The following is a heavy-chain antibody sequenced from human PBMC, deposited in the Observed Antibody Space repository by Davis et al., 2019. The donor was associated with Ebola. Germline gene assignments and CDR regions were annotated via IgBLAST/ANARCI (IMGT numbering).Heavy chain of an antibody. J-gene: IGHJ6*03. CDR1: GGSISRGGSY. CDR2: IYYSGST. D-gene: IGHD3-22*01. V-gene: IGHV4-31*03. CDR3: ARDLRYDSSGYDYYFYMDV. Sequence: PSETLSLTCTVSGGSISRGGSYWTWIRQHPGQGLEWIGYIYYSGSTYYKPSLKSRVTISLDTSKKQFSLNLYSVTAADTAVYYCARDLRYDSSGYDYYFYMDVWGKGTTVTVSS.